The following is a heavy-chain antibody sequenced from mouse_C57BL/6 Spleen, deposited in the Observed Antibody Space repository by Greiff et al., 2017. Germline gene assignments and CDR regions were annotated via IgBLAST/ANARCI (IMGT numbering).Heavy chain of an antibody. CDR3: ARGGTTVVATKAMVY. J-gene: IGHJ4*01. D-gene: IGHD1-1*01. V-gene: IGHV5-6*01. CDR2: ISSGGSYT. Sequence: EVHLVESGGDLVKPGGSLKLSCAASGFTFSSYGMSWVRQTPDKRLEWVATISSGGSYTYYPDSVKGRFTISRDNAKNTLYLQMSSLKSEDTAMYYCARGGTTVVATKAMVYWGQGTSVTVSS. CDR1: GFTFSSYG.